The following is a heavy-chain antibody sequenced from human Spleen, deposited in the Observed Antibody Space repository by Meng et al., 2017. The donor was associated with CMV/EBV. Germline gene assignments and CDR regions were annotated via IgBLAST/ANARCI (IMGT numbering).Heavy chain of an antibody. J-gene: IGHJ4*02. CDR3: VKLFDY. V-gene: IGHV3-7*01. Sequence: GESLKISCAASGFTFGDYYMSWIRQAPGKGLEWVANIKEDGSEKNYVDSVKGRFTISRDNAKNSLFLQMNSLRAEDTAVYYCVKLFDYWGQGTLVTVSS. CDR2: IKEDGSEK. D-gene: IGHD3-10*01. CDR1: GFTFGDYY.